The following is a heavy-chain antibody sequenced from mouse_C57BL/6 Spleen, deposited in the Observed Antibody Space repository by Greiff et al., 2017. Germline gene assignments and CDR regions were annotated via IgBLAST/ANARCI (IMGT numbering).Heavy chain of an antibody. Sequence: EVKVEESGPGLVKPSQSLSLTCSVTGYSITSGYYWNWIRQFPGNKLEWMGYISYDGSNNYNPSLKNRISITRDTSKNQFFLKLNSVTTEDTATYYCARQTGTRYFDVWGTGTTVTVSS. J-gene: IGHJ1*03. D-gene: IGHD4-1*01. CDR2: ISYDGSN. V-gene: IGHV3-6*01. CDR3: ARQTGTRYFDV. CDR1: GYSITSGYY.